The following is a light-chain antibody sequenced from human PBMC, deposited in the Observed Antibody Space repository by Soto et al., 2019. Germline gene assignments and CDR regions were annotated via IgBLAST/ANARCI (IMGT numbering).Light chain of an antibody. J-gene: IGLJ1*01. V-gene: IGLV2-14*03. Sequence: QCALTQPASVSGSPGQSIAISCTGTSSDAGGYNYVSWYQQHPGKAPNLMIYDVTNRPSGVSNRFSGSKSGNTASLTISGLQAEDEADYYCSSYASGTTYVCGTGTKVPVL. CDR2: DVT. CDR1: SSDAGGYNY. CDR3: SSYASGTTYV.